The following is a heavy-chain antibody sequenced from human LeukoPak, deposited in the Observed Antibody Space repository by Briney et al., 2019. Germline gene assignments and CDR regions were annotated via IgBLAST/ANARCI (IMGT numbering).Heavy chain of an antibody. CDR1: GGTFSSYT. J-gene: IGHJ4*02. V-gene: IGHV1-69*05. D-gene: IGHD4-17*01. Sequence: SVKVSCKASGGTFSSYTLSWVRQAPGQGLEWMGGIIPIFGAANYAQKFQGRVTMTRDMSTSTVYMELSSLRSEDTAVYYCALNREHGDYVFDYWGQGTLVTVSS. CDR3: ALNREHGDYVFDY. CDR2: IIPIFGAA.